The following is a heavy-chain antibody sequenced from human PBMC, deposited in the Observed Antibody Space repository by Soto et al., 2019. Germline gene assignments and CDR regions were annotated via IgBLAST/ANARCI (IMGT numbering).Heavy chain of an antibody. J-gene: IGHJ4*02. Sequence: PGVSLRRSCEASGFVFTNFWMHWVRHVPGKGMVWVARIDTSGHSTNYAESVKGRFTISRDNAKNTVSLQMNSLRVEDKGVYYFANDSWYFDRWSKGSQATVSS. V-gene: IGHV3-74*01. CDR2: IDTSGHST. CDR3: ANDSWYFDR. D-gene: IGHD6-13*01. CDR1: GFVFTNFW.